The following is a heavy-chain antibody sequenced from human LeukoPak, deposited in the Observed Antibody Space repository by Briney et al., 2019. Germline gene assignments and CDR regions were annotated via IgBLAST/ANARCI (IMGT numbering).Heavy chain of an antibody. D-gene: IGHD4-17*01. CDR3: ARDQTVSGDC. CDR2: INPSGGST. Sequence: ASVKVSCKASGYTFTSYYMHWVPQAPGQGLKWMRIINPSGGSTSYAEKFQGRVTMNRDTSTSTVYMELSSLRSEDTAVYYCARDQTVSGDCWGQGTLVTVSS. CDR1: GYTFTSYY. J-gene: IGHJ4*02. V-gene: IGHV1-46*01.